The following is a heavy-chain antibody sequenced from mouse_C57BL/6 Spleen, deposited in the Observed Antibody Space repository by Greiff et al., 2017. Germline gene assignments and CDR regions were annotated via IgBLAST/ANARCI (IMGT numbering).Heavy chain of an antibody. CDR1: GYAFSSSW. J-gene: IGHJ4*01. D-gene: IGHD1-1*01. V-gene: IGHV1-82*01. Sequence: QVQLKQSGPELVKPGASVKISCKASGYAFSSSWMNWVKQRPGKGLEWIGRIYPGGGDTNYNGKFKGKATLTADKSSSTAYMQLSSLTSEDSAVYVCASSYGRGHAMDDWGQGTSVTVSS. CDR2: IYPGGGDT. CDR3: ASSYGRGHAMDD.